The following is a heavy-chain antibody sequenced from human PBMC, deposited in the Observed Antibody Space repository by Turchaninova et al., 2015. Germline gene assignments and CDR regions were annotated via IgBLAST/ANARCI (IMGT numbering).Heavy chain of an antibody. V-gene: IGHV3-15*01. Sequence: EEKLVESGGGGVNAGGVLRRHCATSGFNFINAWMSWVRQVPGKGLEWFGRIKSTTDGVTANSAAPVRGRFTISRDDSENTLYLQLNSLKSEDTAMYYCTTDPGDYPDFWGQGTPVTVSS. CDR3: TTDPGDYPDF. D-gene: IGHD4-17*01. CDR1: GFNFINAW. J-gene: IGHJ4*02. CDR2: IKSTTDGVTA.